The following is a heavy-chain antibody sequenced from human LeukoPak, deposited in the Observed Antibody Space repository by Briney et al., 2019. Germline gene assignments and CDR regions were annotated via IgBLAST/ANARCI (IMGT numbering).Heavy chain of an antibody. CDR2: TYPGDSDT. V-gene: IGHV5-51*01. Sequence: GESLKISCKTFGYSFTRYWIAWVRQVPGEGLEWVGMTYPGDSDTKYSPSFQGHVTISADRSISTAYLQWRSLKASDSAIYYCASYRQAVADAFDFWGQGTMVIVSS. CDR1: GYSFTRYW. CDR3: ASYRQAVADAFDF. D-gene: IGHD4-23*01. J-gene: IGHJ3*01.